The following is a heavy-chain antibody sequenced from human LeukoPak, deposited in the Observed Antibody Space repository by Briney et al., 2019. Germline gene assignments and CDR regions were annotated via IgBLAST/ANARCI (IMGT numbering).Heavy chain of an antibody. J-gene: IGHJ6*03. Sequence: TGGSLRLSCAASGFTFSSYSMNWVRQAPGKGLEWVSSISSSSSYIYYADSVKGRFTISRDNSKNTLYLQMNSLRAEDTAVYYCARRPHYYYFYYMDVWGKGTTVTVSS. CDR3: ARRPHYYYFYYMDV. CDR2: ISSSSSYI. V-gene: IGHV3-21*04. CDR1: GFTFSSYS.